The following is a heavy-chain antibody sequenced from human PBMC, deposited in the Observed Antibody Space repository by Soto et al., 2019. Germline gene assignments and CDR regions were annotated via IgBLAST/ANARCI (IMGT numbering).Heavy chain of an antibody. V-gene: IGHV3-23*01. J-gene: IGHJ4*02. D-gene: IGHD6-19*01. Sequence: GGSLRLSCEASGFPFSSYAMNWVRQAPGKGLEWVSTISDTTYYADSVKGRFTISRDNSKNTLYLQMNNLRAEDTAVYYCAKDAPDMNGWFYFHYWGQGALVTVSS. CDR3: AKDAPDMNGWFYFHY. CDR2: ISDTT. CDR1: GFPFSSYA.